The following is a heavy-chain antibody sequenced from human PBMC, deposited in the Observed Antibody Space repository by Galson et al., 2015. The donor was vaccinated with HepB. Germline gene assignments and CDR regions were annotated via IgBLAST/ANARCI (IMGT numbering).Heavy chain of an antibody. D-gene: IGHD1-26*01. J-gene: IGHJ3*02. V-gene: IGHV1-58*01. Sequence: SVKVSCKASGFTFTSSAVQWVRQARGQRLEWIGWIVVGSGNTNYAQKFQERVTITRDMSTSTAYMELSSLRSEDTAVYYCAADQSPSGSWGDAFDIWGQGTMVTVSS. CDR3: AADQSPSGSWGDAFDI. CDR2: IVVGSGNT. CDR1: GFTFTSSA.